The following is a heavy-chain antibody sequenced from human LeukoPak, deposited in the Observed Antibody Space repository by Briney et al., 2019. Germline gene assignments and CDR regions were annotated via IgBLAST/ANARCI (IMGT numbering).Heavy chain of an antibody. V-gene: IGHV4-4*07. CDR3: ARGGPDLAREYFQY. J-gene: IGHJ1*01. Sequence: SETLSLTCTVSGGSISTNYWNWIRQPAGKGLEWIGRIYVTGTTYYNPSLKSRLTMSVDTSRNQFFLNLSSVTAADTAVYYCARGGPDLAREYFQYWGQGTLVTVS. CDR2: IYVTGTT. D-gene: IGHD5-12*01. CDR1: GGSISTNY.